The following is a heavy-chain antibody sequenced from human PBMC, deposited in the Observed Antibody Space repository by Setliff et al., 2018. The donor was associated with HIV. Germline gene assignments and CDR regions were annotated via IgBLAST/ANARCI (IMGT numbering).Heavy chain of an antibody. Sequence: SETLSLTCAVYGGSFNGYYWSWIRQPPGKGLEWIGEINHSGSTNYNPSLKTRVTMSVDKSKNQFSLRLSSVTAADTAVYYCARARRAGSGPKYFQHWGQGTLVTVSS. V-gene: IGHV4-34*01. CDR2: INHSGST. D-gene: IGHD2-15*01. CDR1: GGSFNGYY. J-gene: IGHJ1*01. CDR3: ARARRAGSGPKYFQH.